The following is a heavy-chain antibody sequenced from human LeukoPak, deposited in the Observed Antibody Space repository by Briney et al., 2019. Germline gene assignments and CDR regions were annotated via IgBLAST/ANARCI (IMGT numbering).Heavy chain of an antibody. CDR1: GGSISSYY. J-gene: IGHJ4*02. Sequence: SETLSLTCTVSGGSISSYYWSWIRQPPGKGLEWIGYIYYSGSTNYNPSLKSRVTISVDTSKNQFSLKLSSVTAADTAVYCCARMHTNMITFGGEFDYWGQGTLVTVSS. V-gene: IGHV4-59*01. D-gene: IGHD3-16*01. CDR2: IYYSGST. CDR3: ARMHTNMITFGGEFDY.